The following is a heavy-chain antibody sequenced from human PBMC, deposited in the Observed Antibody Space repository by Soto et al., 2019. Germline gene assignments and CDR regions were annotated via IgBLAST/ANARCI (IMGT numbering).Heavy chain of an antibody. V-gene: IGHV3-23*01. CDR1: GFTFSSYA. CDR3: AKDQAGTVTQFDY. D-gene: IGHD4-17*01. J-gene: IGHJ4*02. Sequence: EVQLLESGGGLVQPGGSLRLSCAASGFTFSSYAMSWVRQAPGKGLGWVSAISGSGGSTYYADSVKGRFTISRDNSKNTLYLQMNSLRAEDTAVYYCAKDQAGTVTQFDYWGQGTLVTVSS. CDR2: ISGSGGST.